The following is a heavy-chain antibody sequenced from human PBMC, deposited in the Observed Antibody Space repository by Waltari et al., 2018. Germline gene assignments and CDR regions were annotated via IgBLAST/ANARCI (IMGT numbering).Heavy chain of an antibody. Sequence: QVQLVQSGAEVKKPGASVKVSCKASGYTFTSYDINWVRQATGQGLEWMGWMNPNSGNTGYAQKFQGRVTMTRNTSISTAYMELSSLRSEDTAVYYCARGEDTAVFYYYYGMDVWGQGTTVTVSS. CDR1: GYTFTSYD. D-gene: IGHD2-2*02. V-gene: IGHV1-8*01. J-gene: IGHJ6*02. CDR3: ARGEDTAVFYYYYGMDV. CDR2: MNPNSGNT.